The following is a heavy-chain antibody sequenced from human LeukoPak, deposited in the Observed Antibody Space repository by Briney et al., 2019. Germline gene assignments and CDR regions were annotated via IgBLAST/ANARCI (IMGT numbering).Heavy chain of an antibody. J-gene: IGHJ3*02. CDR1: GFTFSSYG. V-gene: IGHV3-30*02. D-gene: IGHD3-10*01. CDR3: ARDECGWFGEWCAFDI. CDR2: IRYDGSNK. Sequence: GGSLRLSCAASGFTFSSYGMHWVRQAPGKGLEWVAFIRYDGSNKYYADSVKGRFTISRDNSKNTLYLQMNSLRAEDTAVYYCARDECGWFGEWCAFDIWGQGTMVTVSS.